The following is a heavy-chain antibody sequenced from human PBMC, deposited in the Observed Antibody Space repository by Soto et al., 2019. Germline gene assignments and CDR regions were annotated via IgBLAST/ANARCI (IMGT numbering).Heavy chain of an antibody. CDR1: GFSLSTSGVG. Sequence: SGPTLVNPTQILTLTCTFSGFSLSTSGVGVGWIRQPPGKALEWLALIYWNDDKRYSPSLKSRLTITKDTSKNQVVLTMTNMDPVDTATYYCEHSLGIAAAAPPLDYWGQGTLVNVSS. J-gene: IGHJ4*02. D-gene: IGHD6-13*01. V-gene: IGHV2-5*01. CDR3: EHSLGIAAAAPPLDY. CDR2: IYWNDDK.